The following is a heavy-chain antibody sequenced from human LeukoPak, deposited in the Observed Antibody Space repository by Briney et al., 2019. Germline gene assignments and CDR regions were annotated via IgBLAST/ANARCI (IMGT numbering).Heavy chain of an antibody. CDR3: ARSNPNRNALDL. D-gene: IGHD1-14*01. CDR2: IKKDGSEE. V-gene: IGHV3-7*01. Sequence: PGGSLRVSCAASGFTLNSYLMSWVRQAPGRGLEWVANIKKDGSEENYLDSVKGRFTVSRDNAKSSLYLQMNSMRGEDTAVYYCARSNPNRNALDLWGQGTMVTISS. J-gene: IGHJ3*01. CDR1: GFTLNSYL.